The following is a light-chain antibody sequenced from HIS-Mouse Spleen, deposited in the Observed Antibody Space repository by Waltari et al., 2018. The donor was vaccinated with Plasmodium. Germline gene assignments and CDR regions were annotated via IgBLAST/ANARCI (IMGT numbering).Light chain of an antibody. Sequence: EIVMTQSPATLSVSPGERATLSCRASQGVSSNLAWYKQKPGKAPRLLIYGASTRATGIPARFSGSGSGTEFTLTISSLQSEDFAVYYCQQYNNWSFTFGPGTKVDIK. CDR1: QGVSSN. V-gene: IGKV3-15*01. CDR2: GAS. CDR3: QQYNNWSFT. J-gene: IGKJ3*01.